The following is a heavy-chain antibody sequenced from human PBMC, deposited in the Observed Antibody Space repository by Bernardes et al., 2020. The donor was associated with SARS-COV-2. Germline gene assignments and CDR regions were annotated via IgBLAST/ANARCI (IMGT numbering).Heavy chain of an antibody. J-gene: IGHJ4*02. V-gene: IGHV3-74*01. CDR2: INSDGSIR. CDR3: VSDLMGGTNY. Sequence: GGSLRLSCAASGFSLSSYWMHWVRQAPGKGLVWVSPINSDGSIRSYADSVKGRFTISRDNAKNTLYLEMNNLRAEDTAVYYCVSDLMGGTNYWGQGTLVTVSS. D-gene: IGHD1-7*01. CDR1: GFSLSSYW.